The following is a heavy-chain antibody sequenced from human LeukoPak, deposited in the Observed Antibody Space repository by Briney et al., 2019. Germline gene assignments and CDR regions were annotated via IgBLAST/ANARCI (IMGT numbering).Heavy chain of an antibody. V-gene: IGHV1-18*01. D-gene: IGHD2-2*02. CDR2: ISAYNGNT. J-gene: IGHJ5*02. Sequence: ASVKVSCKASGYTFTSYGISWVRQAPGQGLEWMGWISAYNGNTNHAQKLQGRVTMTTDTSTSTAYMELRSLRSDDTAVYYCARGVPAALRLARWFDPWGQGTLVTVSS. CDR1: GYTFTSYG. CDR3: ARGVPAALRLARWFDP.